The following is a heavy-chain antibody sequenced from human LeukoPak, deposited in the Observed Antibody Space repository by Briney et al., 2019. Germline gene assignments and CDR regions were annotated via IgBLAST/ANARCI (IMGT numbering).Heavy chain of an antibody. CDR3: ARDGTTFPGPRGQLDY. CDR2: IIPIFGTP. J-gene: IGHJ4*02. CDR1: GGTFSSYA. D-gene: IGHD1-14*01. V-gene: IGHV1-69*13. Sequence: PGASVKVSCKASGGTFSSYAITWVRQAPGQGLEWMGGIIPIFGTPNYAQKFQGRVTITADESTSTAYMELSSLRSEDTAVYYCARDGTTFPGPRGQLDYWGQGTLVTVSS.